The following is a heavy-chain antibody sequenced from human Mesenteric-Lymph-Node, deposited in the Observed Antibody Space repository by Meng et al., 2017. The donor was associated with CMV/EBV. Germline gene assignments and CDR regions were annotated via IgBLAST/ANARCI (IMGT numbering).Heavy chain of an antibody. V-gene: IGHV1-46*01. CDR3: ARVKTTYYYDSSGYLSDAFDI. CDR2: INPSGGST. D-gene: IGHD3-22*01. J-gene: IGHJ3*02. Sequence: ASVKVSCKASGYTFTNYYMHWVRQAPGQGLEWMGIINPSGGSTSYAQKFQGRVTMHRDTSTSTVYMELSSLRSEDTAVYYCARVKTTYYYDSSGYLSDAFDIWGQGTMVTVSS. CDR1: GYTFTNYY.